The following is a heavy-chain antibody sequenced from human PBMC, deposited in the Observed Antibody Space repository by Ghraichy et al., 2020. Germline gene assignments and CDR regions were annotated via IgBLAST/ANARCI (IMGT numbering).Heavy chain of an antibody. CDR2: ISSSSSTI. D-gene: IGHD6-13*01. V-gene: IGHV3-48*02. CDR3: VREYSSSWYSLDF. J-gene: IGHJ4*02. Sequence: GESLNISCAASGFTFSSYSMNWVRQAPGKGLEWLSYISSSSSTIYYADSVKGRFTISRDNAKKSLSLQLHSLRDEDTALYYCVREYSSSWYSLDFRGQGTLFPVSS. CDR1: GFTFSSYS.